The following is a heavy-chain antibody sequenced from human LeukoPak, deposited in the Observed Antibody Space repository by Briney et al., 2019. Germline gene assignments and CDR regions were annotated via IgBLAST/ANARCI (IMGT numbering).Heavy chain of an antibody. CDR2: INHSGST. Sequence: SETLSLTCAVYGGSFSGYCWSWIRQPPGKGLEWIGEINHSGSTNYNPSLKSRVTISVDTSKNQFSLKLSSVTAADTAVYYCARDVRSSSWYGYYYYYYMDVWGKGTTVTVSS. J-gene: IGHJ6*03. V-gene: IGHV4-34*01. CDR1: GGSFSGYC. CDR3: ARDVRSSSWYGYYYYYYMDV. D-gene: IGHD6-13*01.